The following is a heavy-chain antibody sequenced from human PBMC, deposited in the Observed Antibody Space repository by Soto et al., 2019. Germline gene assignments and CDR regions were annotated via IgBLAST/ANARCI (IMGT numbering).Heavy chain of an antibody. CDR1: GYSISSGYY. J-gene: IGHJ6*02. V-gene: IGHV4-38-2*01. CDR2: IYHSGST. Sequence: LETLSLTCAVSGYSISSGYYWGWIRQSPGKGLEWIGSIYHSGSTYYNPSLKSRVIISVDTSKNQFSLKLSSVTAADTAVYYCARLAPIAAADGMDVWGQGTTVTVSS. CDR3: ARLAPIAAADGMDV. D-gene: IGHD6-13*01.